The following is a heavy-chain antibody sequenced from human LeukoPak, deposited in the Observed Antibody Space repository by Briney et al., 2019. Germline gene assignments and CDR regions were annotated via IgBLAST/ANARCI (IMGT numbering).Heavy chain of an antibody. CDR1: GYTFTSYG. CDR2: ISAYNGNT. D-gene: IGHD6-19*01. CDR3: ARNLRDGWLPYAFDI. V-gene: IGHV1-18*01. J-gene: IGHJ3*02. Sequence: ASVKVSCKASGYTFTSYGISWVRQAPGQGLEWMGRISAYNGNTNYAQKLQGRVTMTTDTSTSTAYMELRSLRSDDTAVYYCARNLRDGWLPYAFDIWGQGTMVTVSS.